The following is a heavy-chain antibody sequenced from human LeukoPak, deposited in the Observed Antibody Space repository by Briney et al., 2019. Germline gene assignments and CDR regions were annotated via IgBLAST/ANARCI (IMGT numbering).Heavy chain of an antibody. Sequence: GASVKVSCKASGYIFTGYYMHWVRQAPGQGLEWMGWINPNSGGTNYAQKFQGRVTMTRDTSISTAYMELSRLRSDDTAVYYCAREQLWQLGVFDYWGQGTLVTVSS. J-gene: IGHJ4*02. CDR2: INPNSGGT. CDR3: AREQLWQLGVFDY. V-gene: IGHV1-2*02. D-gene: IGHD5-18*01. CDR1: GYIFTGYY.